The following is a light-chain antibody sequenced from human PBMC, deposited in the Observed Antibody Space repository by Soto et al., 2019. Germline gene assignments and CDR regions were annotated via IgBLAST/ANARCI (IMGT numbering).Light chain of an antibody. CDR1: SSDVGSYNL. CDR2: EGS. CDR3: CSYASSGTYV. J-gene: IGLJ1*01. Sequence: QSVLPQPASVSGSPGQSITISCTGTSSDVGSYNLVSWYQQHPGKAPKLMIYEGSKRPSGISSRFSGSKSGNTASLTISGLQAEDEADFYCCSYASSGTYVFGTGTKVTVL. V-gene: IGLV2-23*01.